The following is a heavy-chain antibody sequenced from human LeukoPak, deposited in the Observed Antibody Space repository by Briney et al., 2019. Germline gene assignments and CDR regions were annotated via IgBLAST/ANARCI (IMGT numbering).Heavy chain of an antibody. V-gene: IGHV1-69*13. Sequence: GASVKVSCKASGGTFSSYAISWVRQAPGQGLEWMGGIIPIFGTANYAQKFQGRVTITAAESTSTAYMELSSLRSEDTAVYYCARGTVGGHYYDSSGYEPNDYWGQGTLVTVSS. J-gene: IGHJ4*02. CDR1: GGTFSSYA. D-gene: IGHD3-22*01. CDR2: IIPIFGTA. CDR3: ARGTVGGHYYDSSGYEPNDY.